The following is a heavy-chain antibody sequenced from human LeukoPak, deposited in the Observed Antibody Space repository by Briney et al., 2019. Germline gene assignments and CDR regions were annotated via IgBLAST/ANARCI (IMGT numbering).Heavy chain of an antibody. CDR3: ARGEGLERWLQQRDAFDI. V-gene: IGHV4-34*01. D-gene: IGHD5-24*01. Sequence: SETLSLTRAVYGGSFSGYYWLGLRQPPGKGREWVGEINHSGTTNFNPSLKSRVTISVDTSKNQFYLKLSSVTAADTAVYYCARGEGLERWLQQRDAFDIWGQGTMVTVSS. CDR2: INHSGTT. CDR1: GGSFSGYY. J-gene: IGHJ3*02.